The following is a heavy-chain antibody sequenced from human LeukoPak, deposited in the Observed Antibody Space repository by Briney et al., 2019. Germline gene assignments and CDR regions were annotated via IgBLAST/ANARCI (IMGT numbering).Heavy chain of an antibody. J-gene: IGHJ5*02. Sequence: GGSLRLSCAASGFIFSDQYMSWIRQAPGKGLEWISYITNSGNTMYYADSVKGRFTISRDNAKKSLYLQMNSLRDADTAVYYCARGAGPLFDPWGQGTLVTVSS. V-gene: IGHV3-11*01. CDR2: ITNSGNTM. CDR1: GFIFSDQY. CDR3: ARGAGPLFDP.